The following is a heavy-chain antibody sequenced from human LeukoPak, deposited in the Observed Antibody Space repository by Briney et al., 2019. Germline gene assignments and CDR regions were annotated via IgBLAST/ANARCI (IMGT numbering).Heavy chain of an antibody. Sequence: GRSLRLSCAASGFTFSSYGMHWVRQAPGKGLEWVAVISYDGSNKYYADSVKGRFTISRDNSKNTLYLQMNSLRAEDTAVYYCAKDPFGVLITYFDYWGQGTLVTVSS. D-gene: IGHD3-3*01. V-gene: IGHV3-30*18. CDR3: AKDPFGVLITYFDY. CDR2: ISYDGSNK. J-gene: IGHJ4*02. CDR1: GFTFSSYG.